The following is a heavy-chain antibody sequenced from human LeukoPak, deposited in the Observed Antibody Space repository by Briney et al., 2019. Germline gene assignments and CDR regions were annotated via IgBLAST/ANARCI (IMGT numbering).Heavy chain of an antibody. CDR3: VKDPRDTYGTNWFVS. V-gene: IGHV3-23*01. D-gene: IGHD2-21*01. Sequence: GGSLRLSCVASGFSVGNYAISWVRQAPGKVLQWDSQIGGPGGARWYVGFERARFTISRDNSKKTLYLQMSGLRVEDTAMYYCVKDPRDTYGTNWFVSWGQGPLLIVSS. CDR2: IGGPGGAR. J-gene: IGHJ5*01. CDR1: GFSVGNYA.